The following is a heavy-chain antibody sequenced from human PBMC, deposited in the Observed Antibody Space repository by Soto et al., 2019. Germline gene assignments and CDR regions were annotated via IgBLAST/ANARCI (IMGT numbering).Heavy chain of an antibody. V-gene: IGHV3-33*01. CDR3: AREDDYGDNGLDY. CDR1: GFTFGRHG. J-gene: IGHJ4*02. Sequence: QVQLVESGGGVVQPGGSLRLSCAASGFTFGRHGMHWVRQAPGKGLEWVAVIGSDGRRASYADSVKGRFTISRDNGQNTLCLQMNSLRAEETGVYYCAREDDYGDNGLDYWGQGTLVTVSS. D-gene: IGHD4-17*01. CDR2: IGSDGRRA.